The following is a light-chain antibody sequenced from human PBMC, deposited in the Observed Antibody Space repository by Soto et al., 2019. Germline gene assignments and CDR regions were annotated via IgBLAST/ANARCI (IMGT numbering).Light chain of an antibody. CDR3: QQRSNWPPDT. CDR1: QSVSSY. CDR2: DAS. Sequence: EIVLTQSPATLSLSPGERATLSCRASQSVSSYLAWYQQKPGQAPRLLIYDASNRATGIPARFSGSGSGTDLTLTISSLEPEDFEVYYCQQRSNWPPDTFGQGTKLEIK. J-gene: IGKJ2*01. V-gene: IGKV3-11*01.